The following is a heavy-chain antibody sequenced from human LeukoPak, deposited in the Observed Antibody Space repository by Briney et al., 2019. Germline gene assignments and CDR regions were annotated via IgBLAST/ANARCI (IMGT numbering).Heavy chain of an antibody. D-gene: IGHD3-10*01. CDR1: GFTFSSYA. CDR2: ISAGGGST. Sequence: PGGSLRLSCAASGFTFSSYAMSWVRQAPGKGLEWVSSISAGGGSTNYADSVKGRFTISRENPKNTLYLQMNSLRAEDTAVYNCAKEKYYGSDWGQGTLVTVSS. J-gene: IGHJ4*02. V-gene: IGHV3-23*01. CDR3: AKEKYYGSD.